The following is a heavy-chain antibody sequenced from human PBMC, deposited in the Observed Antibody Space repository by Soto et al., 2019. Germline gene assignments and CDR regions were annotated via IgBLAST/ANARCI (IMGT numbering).Heavy chain of an antibody. V-gene: IGHV1-18*01. CDR3: ARDLAYCGGDCYPIDY. Sequence: QVQLVQSGAEVKKPGASVEVSCKASGYTFTSNGISWVRQAPGQGLEWMGWISAYNGNTNYAQKLQGRVTMTTDTSTRTAYMELRSLRSDDTAVYYCARDLAYCGGDCYPIDYWGQGTLVTVSS. D-gene: IGHD2-21*02. J-gene: IGHJ4*02. CDR1: GYTFTSNG. CDR2: ISAYNGNT.